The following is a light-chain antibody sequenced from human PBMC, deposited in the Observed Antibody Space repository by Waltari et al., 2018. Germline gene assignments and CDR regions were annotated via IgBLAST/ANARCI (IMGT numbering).Light chain of an antibody. CDR2: WAS. J-gene: IGKJ1*01. Sequence: DIVMTQSPDSLAVSLGERATIYCKSSQSVLYTDHNKNYLTWYQQKPGQSPQLLIYWASTRESGVPDRFIGSGSGTDFTLTISSLQAEDVAVYYCHQHYTTPWTFGQGTQVEL. CDR1: QSVLYTDHNKNY. CDR3: HQHYTTPWT. V-gene: IGKV4-1*01.